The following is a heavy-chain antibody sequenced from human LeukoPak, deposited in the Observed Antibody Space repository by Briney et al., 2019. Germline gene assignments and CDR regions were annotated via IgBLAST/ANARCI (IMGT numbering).Heavy chain of an antibody. CDR3: AREKGYCSGGSCYLNWFDP. V-gene: IGHV3-21*01. CDR2: ISSSSSYI. J-gene: IGHJ5*02. D-gene: IGHD2-15*01. Sequence: PGGSLRLSCAASGFTFSSYSMNWVRQAPGKGLEWVSSISSSSSYIYYADSVKGRFTISRDNAKNSLYLQMNSLRAEDTAVYYCAREKGYCSGGSCYLNWFDPWGQGTLVTVSS. CDR1: GFTFSSYS.